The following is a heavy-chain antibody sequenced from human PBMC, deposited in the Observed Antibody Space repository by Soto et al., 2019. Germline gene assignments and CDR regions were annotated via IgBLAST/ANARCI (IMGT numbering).Heavy chain of an antibody. CDR1: GGTFSSYT. V-gene: IGHV1-69*02. CDR2: IIPILGIA. Sequence: QVQLVQSGAEVKKPGSSVKVSCKASGGTFSSYTISWVRQAPGQGLEWMGRIIPILGIANYAQKFQGRVTLTADKSRSTAYIELSSLRSEDTAGYSWARTTVVPVDPWGQGTLVTVSS. J-gene: IGHJ5*02. CDR3: ARTTVVPVDP. D-gene: IGHD2-15*01.